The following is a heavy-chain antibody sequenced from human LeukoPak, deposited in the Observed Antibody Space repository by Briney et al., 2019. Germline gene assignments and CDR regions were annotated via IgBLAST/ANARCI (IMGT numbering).Heavy chain of an antibody. CDR2: INEDGSNK. D-gene: IGHD3-22*01. Sequence: GGSLRLSCTASGFSFSNHYMRWIRQAPGKGLEWVANINEDGSNKWHLGSVKGRFTVSRDNARNSLYLQMSSLRAEDTAVYFCARDDYDSGGSYWGQGTLVTVSS. CDR1: GFSFSNHY. J-gene: IGHJ4*02. V-gene: IGHV3-7*01. CDR3: ARDDYDSGGSY.